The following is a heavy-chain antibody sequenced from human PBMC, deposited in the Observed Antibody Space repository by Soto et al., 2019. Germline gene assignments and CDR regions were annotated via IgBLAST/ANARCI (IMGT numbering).Heavy chain of an antibody. J-gene: IGHJ4*02. CDR1: GGSFSGYY. CDR3: ARAPRRGYSGYDFSDY. Sequence: PSETLSLTCAVYGGSFSGYYWSWIRQPPGKGLEWIGEINHSGSTNYNPSLKSQVTISVDTSKNQFSLKLSSVTAADTAVYYCARAPRRGYSGYDFSDYWGQGTLVTVSS. D-gene: IGHD5-12*01. CDR2: INHSGST. V-gene: IGHV4-34*01.